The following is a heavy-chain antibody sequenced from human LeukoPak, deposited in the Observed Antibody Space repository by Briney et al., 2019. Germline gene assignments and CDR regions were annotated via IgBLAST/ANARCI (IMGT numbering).Heavy chain of an antibody. CDR2: ITSSSSTI. CDR3: ARSIAVSGYRYFDY. Sequence: GGSLRLSCAASGFTFSAYSMNWVRQAPGKGLEWISYITSSSSTIYYADSVKGRFTIPRDNAQNSLYLQVNSLRADDTAVYYCARSIAVSGYRYFDYWGQGTLVTVSS. V-gene: IGHV3-48*01. J-gene: IGHJ4*02. CDR1: GFTFSAYS. D-gene: IGHD6-19*01.